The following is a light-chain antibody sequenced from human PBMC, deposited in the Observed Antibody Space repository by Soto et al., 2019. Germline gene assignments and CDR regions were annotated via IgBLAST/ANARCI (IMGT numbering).Light chain of an antibody. CDR2: DVN. V-gene: IGLV2-14*01. Sequence: QSVLTQPASVSGSPGQSITISCTGTSSDVGGYDYVSWYQQHPGKAPKVMIYDVNNRPPGVSNRFSGSKSGNTASLTISGLQAEDEADYYCSSYTSSSTLVFGGGTQLTVL. CDR3: SSYTSSSTLV. J-gene: IGLJ3*02. CDR1: SSDVGGYDY.